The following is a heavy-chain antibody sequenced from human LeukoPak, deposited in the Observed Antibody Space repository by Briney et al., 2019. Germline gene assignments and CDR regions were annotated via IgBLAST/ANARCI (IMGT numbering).Heavy chain of an antibody. CDR3: ARGGYSGYDFGRGAFDI. D-gene: IGHD5-12*01. J-gene: IGHJ3*02. Sequence: PSETLSLTRAVYGGSFSGYYWSWIRQPPGKGLEWIGEINHSGSTNYNPSLKSRVTISVDTSKNQFSLKLSSVTAADTAVYYCARGGYSGYDFGRGAFDIWGQGTMVTVSS. CDR1: GGSFSGYY. V-gene: IGHV4-34*01. CDR2: INHSGST.